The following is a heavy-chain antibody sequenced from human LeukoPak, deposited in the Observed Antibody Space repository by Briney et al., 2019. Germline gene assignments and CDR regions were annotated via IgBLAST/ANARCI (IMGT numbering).Heavy chain of an antibody. V-gene: IGHV4-59*01. CDR1: GGSISSYY. CDR2: IYYSGST. J-gene: IGHJ4*02. Sequence: SETLSLTCTVSGGSISSYYWSWIRQPPGKGLEWIGYIYYSGSTNYNPSLKSRVAISVDTSKNQFSLKLSSVTAADTAVYYCARGMSGQGYCSSTSCYPGPYFDYWGQGTLVTVSS. CDR3: ARGMSGQGYCSSTSCYPGPYFDY. D-gene: IGHD2-2*01.